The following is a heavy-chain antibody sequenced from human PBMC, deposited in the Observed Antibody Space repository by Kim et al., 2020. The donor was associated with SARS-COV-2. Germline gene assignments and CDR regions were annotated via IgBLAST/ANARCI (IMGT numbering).Heavy chain of an antibody. D-gene: IGHD3-22*01. CDR3: ARTYESSGYYHY. Sequence: NDAQKYQGRVTITADESTSTAYMELSSLRSEDTAVYYCARTYESSGYYHYWGQGTLVTVSS. V-gene: IGHV1-69*01. J-gene: IGHJ4*02.